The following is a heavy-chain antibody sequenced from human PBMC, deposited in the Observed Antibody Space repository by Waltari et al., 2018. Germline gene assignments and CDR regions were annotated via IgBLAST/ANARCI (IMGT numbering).Heavy chain of an antibody. D-gene: IGHD3-22*01. V-gene: IGHV3-74*01. J-gene: IGHJ6*02. Sequence: EEQLVESGGALIQPGESLRVSCAASGFPFSTYWLNWVRQAPGQGLLWVARINGDGSDTSYADSVRGRFTISRDNARNTVFLQTKSLRAEDTAVYYCARVARKTYSSPVPGRDYYYGMDVWGLGTTVTVSS. CDR3: ARVARKTYSSPVPGRDYYYGMDV. CDR1: GFPFSTYW. CDR2: INGDGSDT.